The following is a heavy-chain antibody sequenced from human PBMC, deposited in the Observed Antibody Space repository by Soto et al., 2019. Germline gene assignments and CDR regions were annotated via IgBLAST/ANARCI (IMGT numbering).Heavy chain of an antibody. V-gene: IGHV4-34*01. Sequence: XATLSLPCAVCGGSFSGYYWSWIRQPPGKGLEWIGEINHSGSTNYNPSLKSRVTISVDTSKNQFSLKLSSVTAADTAVYYCARGLFRWFDPWGQGTLVTVSS. CDR2: INHSGST. J-gene: IGHJ5*02. CDR1: GGSFSGYY. CDR3: ARGLFRWFDP.